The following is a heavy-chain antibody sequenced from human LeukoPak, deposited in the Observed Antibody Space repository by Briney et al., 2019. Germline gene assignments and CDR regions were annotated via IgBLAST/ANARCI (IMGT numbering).Heavy chain of an antibody. CDR3: ASTIWRYFDY. D-gene: IGHD3-3*01. J-gene: IGHJ4*02. CDR2: ISYRGST. V-gene: IGHV4-39*07. CDR1: GGSISSSHYY. Sequence: SETLSLTCTVSGGSISSSHYYWVWIRQPPGEGLEWIGSISYRGSTNYNPSLKSRVTISVDTSKNQFSLKLSSVTAADTAVYYCASTIWRYFDYWGQGTLVTVSS.